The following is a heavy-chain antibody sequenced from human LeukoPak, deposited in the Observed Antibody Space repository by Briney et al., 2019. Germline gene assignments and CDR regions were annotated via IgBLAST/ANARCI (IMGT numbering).Heavy chain of an antibody. Sequence: PSETLSLTCTVSGGSISSYYWSCIRQPPGKGLEWIGYIFDSGSTSTSYNPSLESRVTISVDMSKNQFSLKLSSVTAADTAVFYCARSNGYSSGWHDYWGQGTLVTVSS. CDR1: GGSISSYY. CDR2: IFDSGSTST. V-gene: IGHV4-59*08. J-gene: IGHJ4*02. D-gene: IGHD6-19*01. CDR3: ARSNGYSSGWHDY.